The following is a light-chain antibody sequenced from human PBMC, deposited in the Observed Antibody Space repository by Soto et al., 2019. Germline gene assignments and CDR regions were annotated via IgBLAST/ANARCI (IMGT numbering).Light chain of an antibody. Sequence: EIVLTQSPGTLSLSPGESATLSCRASQSVSSYLAWYQQKPGQAPRLLIYGGSSRAGVIPVRFSGSGCEADFTLTITRLEPEDFAVYYCQQYSCSRTFGQGTKVEIK. CDR2: GGS. CDR3: QQYSCSRT. J-gene: IGKJ1*01. V-gene: IGKV3-20*01. CDR1: QSVSSY.